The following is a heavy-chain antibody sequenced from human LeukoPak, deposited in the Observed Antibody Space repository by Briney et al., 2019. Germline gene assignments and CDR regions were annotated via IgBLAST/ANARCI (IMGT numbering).Heavy chain of an antibody. J-gene: IGHJ4*02. CDR2: IRSSSDYL. CDR1: GFTFSSYN. Sequence: GGSLRLSCVASGFTFSSYNMNWVRQAPGKGLEWVSSIRSSSDYLYYADSVKGRFTISRDNAKNSMYLQMNSLRAEDTAVYYCASSSGNWKLDYWGQGTLVIVSS. D-gene: IGHD3-3*01. V-gene: IGHV3-21*01. CDR3: ASSSGNWKLDY.